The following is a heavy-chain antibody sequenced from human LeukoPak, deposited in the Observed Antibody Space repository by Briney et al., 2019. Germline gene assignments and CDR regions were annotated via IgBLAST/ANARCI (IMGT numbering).Heavy chain of an antibody. V-gene: IGHV3-11*04. CDR3: ARDETGGHFEN. D-gene: IGHD3-10*01. Sequence: GGSLRLSCAASGFTFSDYYMSWIRQAPGKGLEWVSYISSSGSTIYYADSVKGRFTISRDNAKNSLYLQMNSLRVDDTAVYYCARDETGGHFENWGQGTLVTVSS. J-gene: IGHJ4*02. CDR1: GFTFSDYY. CDR2: ISSSGSTI.